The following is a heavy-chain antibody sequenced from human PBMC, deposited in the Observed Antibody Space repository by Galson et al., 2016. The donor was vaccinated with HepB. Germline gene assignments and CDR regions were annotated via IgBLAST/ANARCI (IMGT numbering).Heavy chain of an antibody. CDR1: GFTLSSYW. J-gene: IGHJ4*02. V-gene: IGHV3-74*01. Sequence: SLRLSCAASGFTLSSYWMHWVGQAPGKGLVWVSRINGDGSDTWYVDSVKGRFTISRDNAKNTLYLEMNSLRVEDTAVHYCARTFWSGYRAFDYWGQGTLVTVSS. CDR2: INGDGSDT. CDR3: ARTFWSGYRAFDY. D-gene: IGHD3-3*01.